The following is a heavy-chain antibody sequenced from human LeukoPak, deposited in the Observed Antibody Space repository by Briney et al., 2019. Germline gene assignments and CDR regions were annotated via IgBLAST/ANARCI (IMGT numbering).Heavy chain of an antibody. CDR2: MHYSGIT. D-gene: IGHD5-12*01. Sequence: SSETLSLTCIVSGGSISSGSHYWGWIRQPPGKGLEWTGSMHYSGITYYNPSLTSRVTISVDTSKNQFSLRLTSVTAADTAVYYCARYPYSDSGVWQAFDYRGQGTLVTVSS. J-gene: IGHJ4*02. V-gene: IGHV4-39*01. CDR3: ARYPYSDSGVWQAFDY. CDR1: GGSISSGSHY.